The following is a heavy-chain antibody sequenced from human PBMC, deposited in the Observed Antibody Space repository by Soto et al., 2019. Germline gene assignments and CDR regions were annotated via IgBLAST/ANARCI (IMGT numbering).Heavy chain of an antibody. J-gene: IGHJ4*02. D-gene: IGHD3-10*01. V-gene: IGHV4-59*01. CDR3: ARRWSGTDY. CDR1: GGSISIYY. CDR2: VHNSGTT. Sequence: QVHLQESGPGLVKPSETLSLTCTVSGGSISIYYWNWIRQPPGKGLEWIGYVHNSGTTSYNPSLGSRVTMSLDKSKHQFSLRLTSVTAADTAVYYCARRWSGTDYWGQGTLVTVSS.